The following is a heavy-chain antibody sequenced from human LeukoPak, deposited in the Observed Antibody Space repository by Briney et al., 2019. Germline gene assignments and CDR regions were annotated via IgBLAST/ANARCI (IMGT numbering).Heavy chain of an antibody. Sequence: GGSLRLSCAASGFTFSNYGMHWVRQAPGKGLEWVALISFDGSQKYYADSVKGRFTISRDNSKSTVYLQMNSLRAEDTAVYYCARGSSSLDYWGQGTLVTVSS. V-gene: IGHV3-30*02. J-gene: IGHJ4*02. CDR2: ISFDGSQK. CDR3: ARGSSSLDY. CDR1: GFTFSNYG. D-gene: IGHD6-6*01.